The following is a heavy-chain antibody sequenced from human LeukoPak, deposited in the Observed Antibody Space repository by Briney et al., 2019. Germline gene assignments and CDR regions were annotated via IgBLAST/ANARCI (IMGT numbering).Heavy chain of an antibody. D-gene: IGHD6-13*01. CDR3: ARDSEGSSWAYYFDY. Sequence: KTGGSLRLFCAASGFTIRSYSMNWVRQAPGKGLEWVSSISSSSSNIYYADSVKGRFTISRDNAKNSLYLQMSSLRAEDTAVYYCARDSEGSSWAYYFDYWGQGTLVTVSS. CDR2: ISSSSSNI. CDR1: GFTIRSYS. J-gene: IGHJ4*02. V-gene: IGHV3-21*01.